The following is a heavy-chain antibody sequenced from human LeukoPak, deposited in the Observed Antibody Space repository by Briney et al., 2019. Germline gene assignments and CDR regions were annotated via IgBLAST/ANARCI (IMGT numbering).Heavy chain of an antibody. CDR1: GFTFDDYA. V-gene: IGHV3-9*01. CDR3: AKAYRGGHPIFDY. CDR2: ISWNSGSI. D-gene: IGHD3-16*01. J-gene: IGHJ4*02. Sequence: GGSLRLSCAASGFTFDDYAMHSVRQAPGKCLEWVSGISWNSGSIGYADSVKGRFTISRDNAKNSLYLQMNSLRAEDTALYYCAKAYRGGHPIFDYWGQGTLVTVSS.